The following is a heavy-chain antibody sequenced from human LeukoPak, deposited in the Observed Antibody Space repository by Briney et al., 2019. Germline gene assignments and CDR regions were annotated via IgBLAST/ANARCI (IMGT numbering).Heavy chain of an antibody. CDR3: ARHRDNSSSWYSYYYYGMDV. CDR2: ISGSGGST. J-gene: IGHJ6*02. Sequence: GGSLRLSCAASGFTFSSCAMSWVRQAPGKGLEWVSAISGSGGSTYYADSVKGRFTISRDNSKNTLYLQMNSLRAEDTAVYYCARHRDNSSSWYSYYYYGMDVWGQGTLVTVSS. D-gene: IGHD6-13*01. V-gene: IGHV3-23*01. CDR1: GFTFSSCA.